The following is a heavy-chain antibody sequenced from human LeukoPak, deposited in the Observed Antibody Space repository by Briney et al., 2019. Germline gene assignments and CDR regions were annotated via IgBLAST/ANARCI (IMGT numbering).Heavy chain of an antibody. V-gene: IGHV3-48*02. Sequence: GGSLRLSCEASGFPFSSYVMSWVRQAPGRGLEWIAYINHNAEMIFYPDFVKGRFTISRENAKNSVYLQMNALRDEDTAIYYCARDHDWAFDLWGEGSLVTVSS. J-gene: IGHJ4*02. D-gene: IGHD3-9*01. CDR1: GFPFSSYV. CDR3: ARDHDWAFDL. CDR2: INHNAEMI.